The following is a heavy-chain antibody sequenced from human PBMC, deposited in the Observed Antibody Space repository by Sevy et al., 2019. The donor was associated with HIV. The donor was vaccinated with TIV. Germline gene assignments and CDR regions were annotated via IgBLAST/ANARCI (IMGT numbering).Heavy chain of an antibody. D-gene: IGHD6-6*01. V-gene: IGHV1-18*01. Sequence: ASVKVSCKASGYTFTSYGISWVRQAPGQGLEWMGWISAYNGNTNYAQKLQGRVTMTTDTSTSTAYKELRSLTSDDTAVYYCARVDIYSSSSSYYYYGMDVWGQGTTVTVSS. CDR3: ARVDIYSSSSSYYYYGMDV. CDR2: ISAYNGNT. J-gene: IGHJ6*02. CDR1: GYTFTSYG.